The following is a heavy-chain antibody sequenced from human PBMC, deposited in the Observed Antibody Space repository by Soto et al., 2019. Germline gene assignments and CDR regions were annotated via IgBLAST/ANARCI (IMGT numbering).Heavy chain of an antibody. J-gene: IGHJ6*03. Sequence: ASVKVSFKASGYTFTSYDINWVRQATGQGLEWMGWMNPNSGNTGYAQKFQGRVTMTRNTSISTAYMELSSLRSEDTAVYYCARGSLYTYYYYMDVWGKGTTVTVSS. V-gene: IGHV1-8*01. CDR3: ARGSLYTYYYYMDV. D-gene: IGHD1-20*01. CDR2: MNPNSGNT. CDR1: GYTFTSYD.